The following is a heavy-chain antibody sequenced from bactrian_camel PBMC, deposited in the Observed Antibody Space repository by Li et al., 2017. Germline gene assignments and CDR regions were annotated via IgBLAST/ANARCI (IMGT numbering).Heavy chain of an antibody. CDR3: VMGSRWYSN. Sequence: HVQLVESGGGLVQPGGSLRLSCATSGFTFSIYWMYWVRQAGGKGLEWVLSMYSAGGSTYYADSVKGRFTIPRDNAKNTLYLQLNSLKPEDTAMYYCVMGSRWYSNWGQGTQVTVS. D-gene: IGHD6*01. CDR2: MYSAGGST. V-gene: IGHV3S1*01. J-gene: IGHJ4*01. CDR1: GFTFSIYW.